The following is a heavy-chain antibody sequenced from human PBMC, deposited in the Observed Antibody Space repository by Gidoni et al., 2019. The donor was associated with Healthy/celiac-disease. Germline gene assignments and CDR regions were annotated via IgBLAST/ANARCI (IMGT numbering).Heavy chain of an antibody. CDR1: GYSISSGYY. D-gene: IGHD3-16*01. Sequence: QVQLQESGPGLVKPSETLSLTCAVSGYSISSGYYWGWIRQPPGKGLEWIGSIYHSGSTYYTPSLKSRVTISVDTPKNQFSLKLSSVTAADTAVYYCASSWGADYWGQGTLVTVSS. J-gene: IGHJ4*02. CDR2: IYHSGST. V-gene: IGHV4-38-2*01. CDR3: ASSWGADY.